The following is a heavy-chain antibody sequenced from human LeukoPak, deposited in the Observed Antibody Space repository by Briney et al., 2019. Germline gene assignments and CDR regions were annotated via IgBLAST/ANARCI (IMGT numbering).Heavy chain of an antibody. J-gene: IGHJ4*02. CDR2: IYYSGST. V-gene: IGHV4-61*08. Sequence: SQTPSLTCTVTGGSISSGDYYWSWIRQPPGKGLEWIGYIYYSGSTNYNPSLKSRVTISVDTSKNQFSLKLSSVTAADTAVYYCASAYGGNSGGFDYWGQGTLVTVSS. CDR3: ASAYGGNSGGFDY. D-gene: IGHD4-23*01. CDR1: GGSISSGDYY.